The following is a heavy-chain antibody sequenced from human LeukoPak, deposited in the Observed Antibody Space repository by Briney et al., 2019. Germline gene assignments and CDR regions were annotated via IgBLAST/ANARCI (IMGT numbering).Heavy chain of an antibody. CDR1: GFTFSSYS. V-gene: IGHV3-7*04. CDR2: IKQDGSEK. Sequence: PGGSLRLSCAASGFTFSSYSMNWVRQAPGKWLEWVANIKQDGSEKYYVDSVKGRFTISRDNAKNSLYLQMNSLRAEDTAVYYCARGWIQLSLVPPGHWGQGTLVTVSS. CDR3: ARGWIQLSLVPPGH. D-gene: IGHD5-18*01. J-gene: IGHJ4*02.